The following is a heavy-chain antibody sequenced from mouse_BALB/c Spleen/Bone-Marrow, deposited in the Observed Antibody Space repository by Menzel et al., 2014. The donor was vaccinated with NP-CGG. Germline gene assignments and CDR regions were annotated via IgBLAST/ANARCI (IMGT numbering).Heavy chain of an antibody. CDR1: GYTFTDYV. J-gene: IGHJ1*01. Sequence: QVQLQQPGPKLVKPGASVKMSCKASGYTFTDYVISWVKQRTGQGLEWIGEIYPGSGSTYYNEKFKGKATLTADKSSNTAYMQLSSLTSEDSAVYFCAKGNYGNYDWYFDVWGAGTTVTVSS. CDR2: IYPGSGST. CDR3: AKGNYGNYDWYFDV. V-gene: IGHV1-77*01. D-gene: IGHD2-1*01.